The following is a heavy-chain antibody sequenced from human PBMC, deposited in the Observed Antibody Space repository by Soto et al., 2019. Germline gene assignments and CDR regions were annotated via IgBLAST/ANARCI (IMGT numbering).Heavy chain of an antibody. D-gene: IGHD6-19*01. V-gene: IGHV4-30-4*01. J-gene: IGHJ4*02. Sequence: QVQLQESGPGLVKPSQTLSLTCTVSGGSISSGDYYWSWIRQPPGKGLEWIGYIYYSGSTYYNPSLKSRVTISVDTSKNQFSLKLSSVTAADTAVYYCARARRVRSGWKTIVDYWGQGTLVTVSS. CDR2: IYYSGST. CDR3: ARARRVRSGWKTIVDY. CDR1: GGSISSGDYY.